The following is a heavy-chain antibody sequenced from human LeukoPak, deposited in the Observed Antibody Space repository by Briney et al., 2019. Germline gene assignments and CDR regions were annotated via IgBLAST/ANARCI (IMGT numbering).Heavy chain of an antibody. V-gene: IGHV3-7*01. CDR3: ARDRYYFGSGSYPWYFDL. CDR2: IKQDGSEK. Sequence: GGTLRLSCAASGFTFSTYGMTWVRQAPGKGLEWVSNIKQDGSEKYYVDSVKGRFTISRDNGRNSMYLQMNSLRAEDTAVYYCARDRYYFGSGSYPWYFDLWGRGTLVTVSS. CDR1: GFTFSTYG. D-gene: IGHD3-10*01. J-gene: IGHJ2*01.